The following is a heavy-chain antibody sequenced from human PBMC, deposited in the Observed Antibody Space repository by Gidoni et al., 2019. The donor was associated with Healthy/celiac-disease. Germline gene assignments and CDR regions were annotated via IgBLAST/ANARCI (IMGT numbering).Heavy chain of an antibody. D-gene: IGHD3-3*01. J-gene: IGHJ3*02. CDR2: IYYSGST. Sequence: QLQLQESGPGLVKPSETLSLTCTVSGCSISSRSYYWGWIRQPPGKGLEWIGSIYYSGSTYYNPSRKSRVTISVDTSKNQFSLKLSSVTAADTAVYYCARRPYYDFWSGYYQGGAFDIWGQGTMVTVSS. CDR1: GCSISSRSYY. V-gene: IGHV4-39*01. CDR3: ARRPYYDFWSGYYQGGAFDI.